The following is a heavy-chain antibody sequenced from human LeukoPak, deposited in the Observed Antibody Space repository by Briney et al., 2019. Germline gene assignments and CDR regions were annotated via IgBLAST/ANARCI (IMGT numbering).Heavy chain of an antibody. J-gene: IGHJ4*02. V-gene: IGHV4-30-4*01. Sequence: SQTLSLTCTVSGGSISSGDYYWRWIRQPPGKGLEWIEYIYYSGSTYYNPSLKSRVTISVDTSKNQFSLKLRSVTAADTAVYYCARVRRYCSGGSCYDFDYWGQGTLVTVSS. CDR2: IYYSGST. D-gene: IGHD2-15*01. CDR1: GGSISSGDYY. CDR3: ARVRRYCSGGSCYDFDY.